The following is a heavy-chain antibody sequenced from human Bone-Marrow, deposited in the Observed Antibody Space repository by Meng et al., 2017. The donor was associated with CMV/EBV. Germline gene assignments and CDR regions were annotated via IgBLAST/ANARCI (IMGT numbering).Heavy chain of an antibody. D-gene: IGHD1-26*01. CDR2: INPNSGGT. J-gene: IGHJ2*01. CDR3: ASQLSGSHHWYFDL. Sequence: GPRVHFRAEVKKPGASGKVSCKASGYTFTGYLMHWVRQAPGQGLEWMGWINPNSGGTNYAQKFQGRVTMTRDTSISTAYMELSRLRSDDTAVYYCASQLSGSHHWYFDLWGRGTLVTVSS. CDR1: GYTFTGYL. V-gene: IGHV1-2*02.